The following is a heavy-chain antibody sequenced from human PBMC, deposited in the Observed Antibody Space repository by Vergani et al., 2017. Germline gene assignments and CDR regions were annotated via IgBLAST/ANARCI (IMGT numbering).Heavy chain of an antibody. CDR3: ARDRVGLVGATDYYGMDV. CDR1: GFTFSSYA. V-gene: IGHV3-30-3*01. CDR2: ISYDGSNK. J-gene: IGHJ6*02. D-gene: IGHD1-26*01. Sequence: QVQLVESGGGVVQPGRSLRLSCAASGFTFSSYAMHWVRQAPGKGLEWVAVISYDGSNKYYADSVKGRFTISRDNSKNTLYLQMNSLRAEDTAVYYCARDRVGLVGATDYYGMDVWGQGTTVTVSS.